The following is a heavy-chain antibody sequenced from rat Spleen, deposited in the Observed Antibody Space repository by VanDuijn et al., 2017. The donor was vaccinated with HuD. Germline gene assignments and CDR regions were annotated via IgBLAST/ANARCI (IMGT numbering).Heavy chain of an antibody. CDR3: SRTTTVAPFDY. CDR2: MNSGSSYI. CDR1: GFSFSNYG. V-gene: IGHV5-34*01. J-gene: IGHJ2*01. Sequence: EVQLVESGGGLVQPGRSLKLSCLASGFSFSNYGMNWIRQAPGKGLEWVASMNSGSSYIYYADTVKGRFTMSRENAKNTRYLQMTSLRSEDTAMYYCSRTTTVAPFDYWGQGVMVTVSS. D-gene: IGHD1-1*01.